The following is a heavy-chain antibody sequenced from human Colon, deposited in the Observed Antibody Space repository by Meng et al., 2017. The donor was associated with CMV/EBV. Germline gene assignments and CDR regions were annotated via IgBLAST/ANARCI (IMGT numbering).Heavy chain of an antibody. V-gene: IGHV3-30*04. Sequence: SGVSFSSDAMHWVRQAPGKGLEWVAVISYDGSNKYYADSVKGRFTISRDNSKNTRYLQRNSLRAEDTAVYYCARYIAALPPAKMDYWGQGTLVTVSS. CDR2: ISYDGSNK. D-gene: IGHD6-13*01. CDR3: ARYIAALPPAKMDY. J-gene: IGHJ4*02. CDR1: GVSFSSDA.